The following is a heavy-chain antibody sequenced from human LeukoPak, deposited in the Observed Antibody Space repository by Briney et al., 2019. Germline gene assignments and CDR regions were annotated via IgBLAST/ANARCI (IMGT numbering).Heavy chain of an antibody. J-gene: IGHJ4*02. Sequence: PGGSLRLSCAASGFTFSSYAMSWVRQAPGKGLEWVSAISGSGGSTYYADSVKGRFTISRDNSKNTLYLQMNSLRAEDTAVYYCAKDGNYDFWSGPVPYFDYWGQGTLVTVSS. CDR1: GFTFSSYA. CDR3: AKDGNYDFWSGPVPYFDY. CDR2: ISGSGGST. V-gene: IGHV3-23*01. D-gene: IGHD3-3*01.